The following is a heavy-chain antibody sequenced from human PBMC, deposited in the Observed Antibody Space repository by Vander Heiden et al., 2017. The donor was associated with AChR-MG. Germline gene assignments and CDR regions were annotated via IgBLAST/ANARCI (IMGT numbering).Heavy chain of an antibody. CDR3: AREAGTYRLFDY. CDR2: MHTSGNT. J-gene: IGHJ4*02. D-gene: IGHD3-16*02. V-gene: IGHV4-4*07. Sequence: QVQLQESGPGLVKPSETLSLTCNVSGGSISRYYWSWIRQPAGKGLDWIGRMHTSGNTNYNPSLRSRVTMSVDTSKNQFSLNLSSVTAADTAVYYCAREAGTYRLFDYWGQGTLVTVSS. CDR1: GGSISRYY.